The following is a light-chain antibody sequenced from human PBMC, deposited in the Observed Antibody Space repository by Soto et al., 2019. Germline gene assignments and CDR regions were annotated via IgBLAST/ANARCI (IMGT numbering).Light chain of an antibody. CDR2: KAS. CDR3: QHYNSYSEA. CDR1: QTISSW. J-gene: IGKJ1*01. Sequence: DIQMTQSPSTLSGSVGDRVTITCRASQTISSWLAWYQQKPGKAPKLLIYKASTLKSGVPSRFSGSGSGTEFTLTISSLQPDEFATYYCQHYNSYSEAFGQGPNVELK. V-gene: IGKV1-5*03.